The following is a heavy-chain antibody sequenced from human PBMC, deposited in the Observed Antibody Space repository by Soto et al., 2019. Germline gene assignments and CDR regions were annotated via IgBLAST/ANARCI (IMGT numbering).Heavy chain of an antibody. D-gene: IGHD6-19*01. CDR1: GFTSSSYW. CDR2: IKQDGSEK. V-gene: IGHV3-7*01. Sequence: PGGSLRLSCAASGFTSSSYWMSWVRQAPGKGLEWVANIKQDGSEKYYVDSVKGRFTISRDNAKNSLYLQMNSLRAEDTAVYYCARDPYSSGRYYFDYWGQGTLVTVSS. CDR3: ARDPYSSGRYYFDY. J-gene: IGHJ4*02.